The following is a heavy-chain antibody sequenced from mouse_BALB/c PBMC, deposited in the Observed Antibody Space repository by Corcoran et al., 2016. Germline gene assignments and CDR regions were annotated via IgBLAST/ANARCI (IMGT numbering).Heavy chain of an antibody. CDR2: INTYTGEP. Sequence: QIQLVQSGPELKKPGETVKISCKASGYTFTNYGMNWVKQTPGKGLKWMGWINTYTGEPTYADDFKGRFAFSLETASSTAYLQINNLKNEDTATYFCAREPYAMDYWGQGTSVTVSS. J-gene: IGHJ4*01. CDR1: GYTFTNYG. V-gene: IGHV9-3-1*01. CDR3: AREPYAMDY.